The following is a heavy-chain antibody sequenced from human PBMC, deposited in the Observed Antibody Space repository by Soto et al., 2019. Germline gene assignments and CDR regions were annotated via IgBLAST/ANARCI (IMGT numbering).Heavy chain of an antibody. CDR1: GGTFSANV. V-gene: IGHV1-69*12. CDR2: SVPMLGTA. Sequence: QAQLVQSGPEVKKPGSSLKVSCRASGGTFSANVISWLRQVPGQGLEWMGGSVPMLGTAIYAQKFQGRVTITAYESTNTAYMELSSLKSEDTALYYCARTSHFDSSGYYDNWFDPWVQGTLVTVSS. D-gene: IGHD3-22*01. CDR3: ARTSHFDSSGYYDNWFDP. J-gene: IGHJ5*02.